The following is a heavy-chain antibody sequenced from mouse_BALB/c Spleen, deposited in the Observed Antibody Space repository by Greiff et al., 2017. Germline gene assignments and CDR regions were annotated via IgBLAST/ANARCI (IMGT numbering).Heavy chain of an antibody. J-gene: IGHJ3*01. CDR3: AREGITTKGAY. D-gene: IGHD2-4*01. CDR1: GYTFSSYW. V-gene: IGHV1-9*01. CDR2: ILPGSGST. Sequence: QVHVKQSGAELMKPGASVKISCKATGYTFSSYWIEWVKQRPGHGLEWIGEILPGSGSTNYNEKFKGKATFTADTSSNTAYMQLSSLTSEDSAVYYCAREGITTKGAYWGQGTLVTVSA.